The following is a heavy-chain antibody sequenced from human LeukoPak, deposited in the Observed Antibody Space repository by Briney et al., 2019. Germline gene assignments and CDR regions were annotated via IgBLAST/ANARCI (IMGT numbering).Heavy chain of an antibody. D-gene: IGHD3-22*01. CDR2: ISRNGDTI. J-gene: IGHJ4*02. Sequence: GGSLRLSCAASRFTFSDYYMSWIRQAPGKGLEWVSYISRNGDTIFYADSVKGRFTISRDNAKNSLYLQMNSLRAEDTAVYYCARELNYYDSSGYFGGIDYWGQGTLVTVSS. CDR3: ARELNYYDSSGYFGGIDY. V-gene: IGHV3-11*04. CDR1: RFTFSDYY.